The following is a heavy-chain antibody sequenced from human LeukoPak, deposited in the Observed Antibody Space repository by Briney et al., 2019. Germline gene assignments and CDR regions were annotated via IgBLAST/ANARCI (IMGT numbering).Heavy chain of an antibody. CDR1: GGSISSYY. Sequence: SEALSLTCTVSGGSISSYYWSWIRQPPGKGLEWIGYIYYSGSTNYNPSLKSRVTLSVDTSKNQCSLKLSSVTAADTAVYYCARNQLLYGVNWFDPCGQGTLVTVSS. CDR3: ARNQLLYGVNWFDP. J-gene: IGHJ5*02. V-gene: IGHV4-59*08. D-gene: IGHD2-2*02. CDR2: IYYSGST.